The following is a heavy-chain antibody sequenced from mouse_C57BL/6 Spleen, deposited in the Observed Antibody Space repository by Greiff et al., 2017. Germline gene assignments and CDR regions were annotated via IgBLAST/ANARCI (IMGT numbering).Heavy chain of an antibody. J-gene: IGHJ2*01. CDR3: ARSFITTVPFDY. V-gene: IGHV1-53*01. D-gene: IGHD1-1*01. Sequence: VQLQQPGTELVKPGASVKLSCKASGYTFTSYWMHWVKQRPGQGLEWIGNINPSNGGTNYNEKFKSKATLTGDKSSRTAYMQLSSLTSEDSAVYYCARSFITTVPFDYWGQGTTLTVSS. CDR2: INPSNGGT. CDR1: GYTFTSYW.